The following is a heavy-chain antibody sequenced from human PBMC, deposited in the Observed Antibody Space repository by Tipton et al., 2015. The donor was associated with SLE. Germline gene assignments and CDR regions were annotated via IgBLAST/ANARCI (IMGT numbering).Heavy chain of an antibody. CDR1: GGSVSGHY. Sequence: TLSLTCAVYGGSVSGHYWSWIRQPPGKGPEWIGEINHSGRTNYNPSLKSRVTISVDTSKNQFSLKLSSVTAADTAVYYCARGRNGIAAAGLDYWGQGTLVTVSS. V-gene: IGHV4-34*01. D-gene: IGHD6-13*01. CDR2: INHSGRT. CDR3: ARGRNGIAAAGLDY. J-gene: IGHJ4*02.